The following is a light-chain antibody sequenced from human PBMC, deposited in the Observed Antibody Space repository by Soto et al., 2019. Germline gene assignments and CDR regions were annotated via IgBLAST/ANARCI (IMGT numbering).Light chain of an antibody. J-gene: IGKJ1*01. Sequence: EIVLKQSLATLSSITGDRVTLSCRASQYINTRLAWYQHRPGQAPRLLIYGASTRATGVPARFSGSGSGTEFTLTISSLQSEDFAVYYCQQYNNWPWTFGQGTKVDIK. V-gene: IGKV3-15*01. CDR3: QQYNNWPWT. CDR2: GAS. CDR1: QYINTR.